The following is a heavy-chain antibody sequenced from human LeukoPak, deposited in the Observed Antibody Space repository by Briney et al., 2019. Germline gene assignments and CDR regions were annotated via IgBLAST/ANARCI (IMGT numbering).Heavy chain of an antibody. CDR1: GFPFSSCW. Sequence: GGSLRLSCVASGFPFSSCWMTWVRQAPGKGLEWVANIKQDGSKKSYVDSVKGRFTISRDNAKNSLYLQMNSLRAEDTAIYYCTRVGYIDEGIDYWGQGTLVTVSS. CDR3: TRVGYIDEGIDY. J-gene: IGHJ4*02. D-gene: IGHD5-24*01. V-gene: IGHV3-7*04. CDR2: IKQDGSKK.